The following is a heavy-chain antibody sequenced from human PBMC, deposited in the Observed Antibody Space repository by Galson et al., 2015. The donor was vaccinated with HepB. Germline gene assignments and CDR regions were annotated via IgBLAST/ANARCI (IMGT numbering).Heavy chain of an antibody. CDR3: ARDLYGDRGY. Sequence: SLRLSCAASGFTFSIYSMNWVRQAPGKGLEWVAYISSSSSTIYYADSVKGRFTISRDNAKNSLYLQMNSLRAEDTAVYYCARDLYGDRGYWGQGTLVTVSS. CDR1: GFTFSIYS. D-gene: IGHD4-17*01. J-gene: IGHJ4*02. V-gene: IGHV3-48*04. CDR2: ISSSSSTI.